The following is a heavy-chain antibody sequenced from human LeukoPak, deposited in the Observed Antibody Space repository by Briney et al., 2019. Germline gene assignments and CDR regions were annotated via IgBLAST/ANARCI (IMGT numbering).Heavy chain of an antibody. V-gene: IGHV3-21*01. CDR2: ISSSSSYI. CDR3: ARMRSGGGLYYYYYMDV. CDR1: GFTFSSYS. Sequence: GGSLRLSCAASGFTFSSYSMNWVRQAPGKGLEWVSSISSSSSYIYYADSVKGRFTISRDNAKNSLYLQMNSLRAEDTAVYYCARMRSGGGLYYYYYMDVWGKGTTVTVSS. J-gene: IGHJ6*03. D-gene: IGHD1-1*01.